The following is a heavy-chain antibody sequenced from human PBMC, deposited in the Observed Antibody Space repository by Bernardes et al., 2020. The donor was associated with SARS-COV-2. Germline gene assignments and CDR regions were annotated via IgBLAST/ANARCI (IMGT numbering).Heavy chain of an antibody. D-gene: IGHD1-26*01. Sequence: GGSLRLSCAASGFTFSNYWMHWVRQVPGKGLVWVSRIKTDGSSTSYADSVKGRFTISRDNATNTLYLQMNSLRVEDTAVYYCARGALSGTYGVGDYWGQGTLVTVSS. J-gene: IGHJ4*02. CDR2: IKTDGSST. CDR3: ARGALSGTYGVGDY. CDR1: GFTFSNYW. V-gene: IGHV3-74*01.